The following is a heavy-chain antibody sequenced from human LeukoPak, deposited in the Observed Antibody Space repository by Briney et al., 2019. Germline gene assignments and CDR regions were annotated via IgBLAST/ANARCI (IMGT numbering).Heavy chain of an antibody. Sequence: GGSLRLSCAASGFTFDDYAMHWVRQAPGKGLEWVSGISWNSGSIGYADSVKGRFTISRDNAKNALYLQMSSLSAEDTALYYCAAIDYWGQGTLVTVSS. CDR2: ISWNSGSI. CDR3: AAIDY. V-gene: IGHV3-9*01. J-gene: IGHJ4*02. CDR1: GFTFDDYA.